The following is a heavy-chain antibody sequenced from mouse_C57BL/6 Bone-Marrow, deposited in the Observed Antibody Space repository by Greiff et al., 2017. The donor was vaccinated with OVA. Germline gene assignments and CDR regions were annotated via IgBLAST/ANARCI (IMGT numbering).Heavy chain of an antibody. D-gene: IGHD1-1*01. V-gene: IGHV3-6*01. CDR3: ARDAGSSYPSWFAY. CDR1: GYSITSGYY. CDR2: ISYDGSN. J-gene: IGHJ3*01. Sequence: EVQLQQSGPGLVKPSQSLSLTCSVTGYSITSGYYWNWIRQFPGNKLEWMGYISYDGSNNYNPSLKNRISITRDTSKNQFFLKLNSVTTEDTATYYCARDAGSSYPSWFAYWGQGTLVTVSA.